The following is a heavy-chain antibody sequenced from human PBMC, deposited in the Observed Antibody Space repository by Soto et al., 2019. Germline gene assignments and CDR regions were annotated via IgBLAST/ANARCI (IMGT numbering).Heavy chain of an antibody. J-gene: IGHJ4*02. D-gene: IGHD1-26*01. CDR3: ARDAAVGLFDY. Sequence: GASVKVSCKASGYTFTSFGITWVRHAPGQGLEWMGWISAYNGNTNYAQNLQGRVTLTTDTSTSTAYMELRSLRSDDTAVYYCARDAAVGLFDYWGQGTLVTVSS. CDR1: GYTFTSFG. CDR2: ISAYNGNT. V-gene: IGHV1-18*01.